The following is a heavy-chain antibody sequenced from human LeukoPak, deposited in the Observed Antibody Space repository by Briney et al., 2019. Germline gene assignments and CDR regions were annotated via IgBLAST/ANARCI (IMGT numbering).Heavy chain of an antibody. V-gene: IGHV1-2*02. D-gene: IGHD1-26*01. CDR2: INPNSGGT. Sequence: ASVKVSCKASGYTFTGYYMHWVRQAPGQGLEWMGWINPNSGGTNYAQKFQGRVTMTRDTSISTAYMELSRLRSDDTAVYYCARAGWELLTSGAFDIWGQGTMVTVSS. CDR3: ARAGWELLTSGAFDI. J-gene: IGHJ3*02. CDR1: GYTFTGYY.